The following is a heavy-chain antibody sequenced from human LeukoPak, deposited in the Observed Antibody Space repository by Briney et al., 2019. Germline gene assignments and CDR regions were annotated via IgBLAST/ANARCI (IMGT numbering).Heavy chain of an antibody. D-gene: IGHD3-16*02. V-gene: IGHV1-18*01. J-gene: IGHJ4*02. CDR2: ISAYNGNT. CDR1: GYTFTSYG. Sequence: ASVKVSCKASGYTFTSYGISWVRQAPGQGLEWMGWISAYNGNTNYAQKLQGRVTMTTDTSTSTAYMELRSLRSDDTAVYYCARVGEYDYVWGSYRSLDYWGQGTLVTVSS. CDR3: ARVGEYDYVWGSYRSLDY.